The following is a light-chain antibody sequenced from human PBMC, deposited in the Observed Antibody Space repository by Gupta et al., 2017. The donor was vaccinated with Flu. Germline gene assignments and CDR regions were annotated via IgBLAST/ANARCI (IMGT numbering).Light chain of an antibody. V-gene: IGKV1-5*03. Sequence: STLSASVGDRVTITCRASQSIRNWLAWWHQKPGQAPRLLINKATNLESGVPSRFSGSDSGTEFILTINNLQPDDFGIYYCQHYNSDTEFVFGPGTKVDL. CDR3: QHYNSDTEFV. J-gene: IGKJ3*01. CDR1: QSIRNW. CDR2: KAT.